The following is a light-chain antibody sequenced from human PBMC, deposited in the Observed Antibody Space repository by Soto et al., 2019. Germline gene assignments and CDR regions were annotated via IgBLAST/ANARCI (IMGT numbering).Light chain of an antibody. CDR3: QQYDNSVWT. V-gene: IGKV1-12*01. CDR1: QGISSW. Sequence: DIQMTQSPSSVSASVGDRVTITCRASQGISSWLAWYQQKPGKAPKLLIYAASSLQSGVPSRFSGSGSGTDFTLTISRLEPEDLAVYYCQQYDNSVWTFGQGTKVDIK. CDR2: AAS. J-gene: IGKJ1*01.